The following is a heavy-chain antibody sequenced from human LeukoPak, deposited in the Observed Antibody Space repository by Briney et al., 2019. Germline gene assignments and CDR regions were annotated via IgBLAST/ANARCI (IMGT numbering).Heavy chain of an antibody. D-gene: IGHD4-17*01. CDR3: ARDLQYGDYDY. J-gene: IGHJ4*02. CDR2: INPSGGST. V-gene: IGHV1-46*01. CDR1: GYAFTSYY. Sequence: ASVKVSCKAAGYAFTSYYMHWVRQAPGQGLEWMGIINPSGGSTSYAQKFQGRVTMTRDTSTSTVYMELSSLRSEDTAVYYCARDLQYGDYDYWGQGTLVTVSS.